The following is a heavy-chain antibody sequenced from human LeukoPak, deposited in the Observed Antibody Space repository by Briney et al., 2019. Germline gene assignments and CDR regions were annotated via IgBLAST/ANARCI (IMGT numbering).Heavy chain of an antibody. CDR1: GYTFTSYY. CDR3: AREGIAVAGTSAFDY. J-gene: IGHJ4*02. V-gene: IGHV1-46*01. D-gene: IGHD6-19*01. CDR2: INPSGGST. Sequence: ASVKVSCKASGYTFTSYYVHWVRQAPGEGLEWMGIINPSGGSTSYAQKFQGRVTMTRDTSTSTVYMELSSLRSEDTAVYYCAREGIAVAGTSAFDYWGQGTLVTVSS.